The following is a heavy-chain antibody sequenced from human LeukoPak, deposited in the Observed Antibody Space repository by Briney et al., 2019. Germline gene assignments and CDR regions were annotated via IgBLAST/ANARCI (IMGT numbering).Heavy chain of an antibody. V-gene: IGHV4-59*01. J-gene: IGHJ3*02. Sequence: AETLSLTCTVSGGSISSYYWSWIRQPPGKGLEWIGYIYYSGSTNYNPSLKSRVTISVDTSKNQFSLKLSSVTAADTAVYYCAREPRKAGDHDAFDIWGQGTMVTVSS. D-gene: IGHD7-27*01. CDR2: IYYSGST. CDR3: AREPRKAGDHDAFDI. CDR1: GGSISSYY.